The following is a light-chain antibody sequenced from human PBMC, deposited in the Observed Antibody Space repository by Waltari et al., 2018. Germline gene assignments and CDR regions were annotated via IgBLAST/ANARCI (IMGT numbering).Light chain of an antibody. CDR2: ENN. Sequence: QSVLTQPPSASGAPGQRVTFSCTGSSSNIGAGYYVSWYQQFPGAAPKLLIYENNKRPSVVSDLFSASKSATSASLSITGLQSEDEADYYCSVWDNSLTTYIFGSGTRLTVL. V-gene: IGLV1-40*01. CDR1: SSNIGAGYY. CDR3: SVWDNSLTTYI. J-gene: IGLJ1*01.